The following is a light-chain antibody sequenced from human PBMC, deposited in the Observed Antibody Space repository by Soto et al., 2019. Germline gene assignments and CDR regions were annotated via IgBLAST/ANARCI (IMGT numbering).Light chain of an antibody. J-gene: IGKJ1*01. Sequence: DIQMTQSPSFLSASVGGRVTITCRASQSVTNYLNWYQQKPGKAPKLLIFAASSLQSGVPSRFSGSGSGTDFTLTVTNLQHEDFETYFCQQSDSLPPTLGQGTKVDIK. V-gene: IGKV1-39*01. CDR1: QSVTNY. CDR2: AAS. CDR3: QQSDSLPPT.